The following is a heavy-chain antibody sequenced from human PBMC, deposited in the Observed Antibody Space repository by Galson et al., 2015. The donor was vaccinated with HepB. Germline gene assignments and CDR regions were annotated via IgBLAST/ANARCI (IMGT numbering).Heavy chain of an antibody. Sequence: PALVKPTQTLTLTCTFSGFSLSTSGVGVGWIRQPPGKALEWLALIYWDDDKRYSPSLKSRLTITKDTSKNQVVLTMTNMDPVDTATYYCAHISRDVDGYNYDYYYYMDVWGKGTTVTVSS. CDR1: GFSLSTSGVG. CDR3: AHISRDVDGYNYDYYYYMDV. V-gene: IGHV2-5*02. CDR2: IYWDDDK. D-gene: IGHD5-24*01. J-gene: IGHJ6*03.